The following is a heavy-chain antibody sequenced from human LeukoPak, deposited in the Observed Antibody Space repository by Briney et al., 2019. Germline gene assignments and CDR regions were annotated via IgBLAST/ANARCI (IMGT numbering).Heavy chain of an antibody. CDR2: IYYSGST. D-gene: IGHD2-15*01. CDR3: AVVAATNWFDP. V-gene: IGHV4-39*07. J-gene: IGHJ5*02. CDR1: GGSISSSSYY. Sequence: PSETLSLTCTVSGGSISSSSYYWGWIRQPPGKGLEWIGSIYYSGSTYYNPSLKSRVTISVDTSKNQFSLKLSSVTAADTAVYYCAVVAATNWFDPWGQGTLVTVSS.